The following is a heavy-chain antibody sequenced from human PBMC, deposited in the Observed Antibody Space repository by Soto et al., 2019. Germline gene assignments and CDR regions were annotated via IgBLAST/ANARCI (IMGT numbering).Heavy chain of an antibody. V-gene: IGHV3-21*01. CDR2: ISSSSSYI. Sequence: GGSLRLSCAASGFTFSSYSMNWVRQAPGKGLEWVSSISSSSSYIYYADSVKGRFTISRDNAKNSLYLQMNSLRAEDTAVYYCARDPTSTPLYDYWGQGTLVTVSS. D-gene: IGHD3-10*01. CDR3: ARDPTSTPLYDY. CDR1: GFTFSSYS. J-gene: IGHJ4*02.